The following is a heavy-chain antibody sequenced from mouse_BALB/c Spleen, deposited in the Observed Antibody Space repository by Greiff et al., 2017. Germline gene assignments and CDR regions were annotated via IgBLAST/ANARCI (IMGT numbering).Heavy chain of an antibody. CDR3: ARAIYYDPWFDY. V-gene: IGHV7-3*02. J-gene: IGHJ2*01. CDR1: GFTFTDYY. Sequence: EVKVEESGGGLVQPGGSLRLSCATSGFTFTDYYMSWVRQPPGKALEWLGFIRNKANGSTTDYRASVKGRFTISRDNSQSILYLQMNTLRAEDSATYYCARAIYYDPWFDYWGQGTTLTVSS. CDR2: IRNKANGSTT. D-gene: IGHD2-4*01.